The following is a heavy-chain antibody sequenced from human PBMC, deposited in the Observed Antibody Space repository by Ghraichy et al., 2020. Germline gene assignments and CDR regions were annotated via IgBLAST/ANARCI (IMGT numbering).Heavy chain of an antibody. J-gene: IGHJ4*02. V-gene: IGHV3-23*01. D-gene: IGHD5-18*01. CDR2: ISGSGGST. Sequence: GGSLRLSCAASGFTFSSYAMSWVRQAPGKGLEWVSAISGSGGSTYYADSVNGRFTISRDNSKNTLYLQMNSLRAEDTAVYYCAKDFHTAMVTIYYFDYWGQGTLVTVSS. CDR3: AKDFHTAMVTIYYFDY. CDR1: GFTFSSYA.